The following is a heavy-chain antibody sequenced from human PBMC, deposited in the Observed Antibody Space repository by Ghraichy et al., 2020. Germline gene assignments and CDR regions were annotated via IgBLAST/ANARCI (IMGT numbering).Heavy chain of an antibody. Sequence: GGSLRLSCAASGFTFSSYSMNWVRQAPGKGLEWVSSISSSSYIYYADSVKGRFTISRDNAKNSLYLQMNSLRAEDTAVYYCARDQAVAGLGDWGQGTTVTVSS. D-gene: IGHD6-19*01. CDR3: ARDQAVAGLGD. CDR1: GFTFSSYS. CDR2: ISSSSYI. V-gene: IGHV3-21*01. J-gene: IGHJ6*02.